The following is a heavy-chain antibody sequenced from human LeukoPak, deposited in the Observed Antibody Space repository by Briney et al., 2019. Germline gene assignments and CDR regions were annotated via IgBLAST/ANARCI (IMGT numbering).Heavy chain of an antibody. D-gene: IGHD2-2*01. V-gene: IGHV3-21*01. CDR2: ISSSSSYI. J-gene: IGHJ3*02. Sequence: GGSLRLSCAASGFTFSSYGMHWIRQAPGKGLEWVSSISSSSSYIYYADSVKGRFTISRDNAKNSLYLQMNSLRAEDTAVYYCAREAYQLPTQLDAFDIWGQGTMVTVSS. CDR3: AREAYQLPTQLDAFDI. CDR1: GFTFSSYG.